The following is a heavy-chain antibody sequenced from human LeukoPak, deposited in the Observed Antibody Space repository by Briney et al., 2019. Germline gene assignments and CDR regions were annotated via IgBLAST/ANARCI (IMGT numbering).Heavy chain of an antibody. V-gene: IGHV1-69*06. CDR1: GGTFSSYA. J-gene: IGHJ5*02. CDR3: ARAGDGSGSGGFDP. CDR2: IIPIFGTA. D-gene: IGHD3-10*01. Sequence: PWASVKVSCKASGGTFSSYAISWVRQAPGQGLEWMGGIIPIFGTANYAQKFQGRVTITADKSTSTAYMELSSLRSEDTAVYYCARAGDGSGSGGFDPWGQGTLVTVSS.